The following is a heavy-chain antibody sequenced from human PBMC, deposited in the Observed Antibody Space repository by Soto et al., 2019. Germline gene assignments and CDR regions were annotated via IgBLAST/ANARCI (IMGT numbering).Heavy chain of an antibody. CDR3: ARGRVLMVYARGCYYYGMDA. Sequence: SETLSLTCAVYGGSFSGYYWSWIRQPPGKGLEWIGEINHSGSTNYNPSLKSRVTISVDTSKNQFSLKLSSVTAADKAVYYCARGRVLMVYARGCYYYGMDAWVQGTTVTDSS. CDR2: INHSGST. CDR1: GGSFSGYY. V-gene: IGHV4-34*01. J-gene: IGHJ6*02. D-gene: IGHD2-8*01.